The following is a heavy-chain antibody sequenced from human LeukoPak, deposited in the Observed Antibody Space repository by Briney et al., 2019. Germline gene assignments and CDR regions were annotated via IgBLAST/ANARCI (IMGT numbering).Heavy chain of an antibody. CDR3: VRGFHYGLDV. D-gene: IGHD3-10*01. Sequence: PGGSLRLSCAACGFTFSSYVMHWVRQAAGKGLEWVAFIRYDGSNKYYAASVKGRFTISRDNSKNTLYLEMNSLRAEDTAVYYCVRGFHYGLDVWGQGTTVTVSS. V-gene: IGHV3-30*02. CDR2: IRYDGSNK. J-gene: IGHJ6*02. CDR1: GFTFSSYV.